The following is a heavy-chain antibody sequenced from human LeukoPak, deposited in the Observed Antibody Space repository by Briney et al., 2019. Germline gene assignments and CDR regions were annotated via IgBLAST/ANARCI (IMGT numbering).Heavy chain of an antibody. D-gene: IGHD3-10*01. CDR2: IYYSGST. J-gene: IGHJ4*02. CDR3: ASGITMVRGEGFDY. V-gene: IGHV4-59*01. CDR1: GGSISSYY. Sequence: SETLSLTCTVSGGSISSYYWSWIRQPPGKGLEWIGYIYYSGSTNYNPSLKSRVTISVDTSKNQFSLKLSSVTAADTAVYYCASGITMVRGEGFDYWGQGTLVTVSS.